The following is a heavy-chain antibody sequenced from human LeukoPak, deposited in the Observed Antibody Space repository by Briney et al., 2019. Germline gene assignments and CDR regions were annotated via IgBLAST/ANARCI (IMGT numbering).Heavy chain of an antibody. CDR2: INHSGST. V-gene: IGHV4-34*01. Sequence: SETLSLTCAVYGGSFSGYYWSWIRQPPGKGLEWIGEINHSGSTNYNPSLKSRVTISVDTSKNQFSLKLSSVTAADTAVYYCARGLDYYDSSGYEYWGQGTLVTVSP. CDR1: GGSFSGYY. D-gene: IGHD3-22*01. CDR3: ARGLDYYDSSGYEY. J-gene: IGHJ4*02.